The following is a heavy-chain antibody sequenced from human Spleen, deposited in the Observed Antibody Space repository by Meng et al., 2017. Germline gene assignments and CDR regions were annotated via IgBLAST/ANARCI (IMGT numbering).Heavy chain of an antibody. CDR3: AREYILLYFGELNHGAIDY. CDR2: LYVSRST. J-gene: IGHJ4*02. D-gene: IGHD3-10*01. Sequence: SETLSLTCAVIGGSISFDSWPFIRQSAKKRVDWIGLLYVSRSTKYTPSLKSRITMSLDMSWNHFSLNLSSVTAADTAFYYCAREYILLYFGELNHGAIDYWGQGTLVTVSS. CDR1: GGSISFDS. V-gene: IGHV4-4*07.